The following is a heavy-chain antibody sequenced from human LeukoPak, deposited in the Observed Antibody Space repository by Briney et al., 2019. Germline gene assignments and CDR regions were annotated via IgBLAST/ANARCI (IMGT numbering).Heavy chain of an antibody. J-gene: IGHJ4*02. CDR1: GYTFTRFY. D-gene: IGHD5-12*01. CDR3: ARLNSGYDYFDY. V-gene: IGHV1-2*02. CDR2: IHPDSGGT. Sequence: ASVKVSCKASGYTFTRFYMHWVRQAPGQGLEWMGWIHPDSGGTNYAQKFQGRVTVTRDTSISTAYVELSRLTSDDTAVYYCARLNSGYDYFDYWGQGTLVTVSS.